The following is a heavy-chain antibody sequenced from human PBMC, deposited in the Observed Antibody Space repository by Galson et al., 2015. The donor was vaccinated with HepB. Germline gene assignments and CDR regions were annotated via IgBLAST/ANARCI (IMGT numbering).Heavy chain of an antibody. J-gene: IGHJ3*02. CDR3: ATTYTSGPSLEAFES. V-gene: IGHV4-59*12. CDR1: GGALSSYL. Sequence: ETLSPTCTVSGGALSSYLWTWIRQPPGKGLEWVGYINSRGSTDYNPSLKSRVSISVDTSKNHISLRLTSVTAADTAVYYCATTYTSGPSLEAFESWGQGTMVTVSS. CDR2: INSRGST. D-gene: IGHD3-22*01.